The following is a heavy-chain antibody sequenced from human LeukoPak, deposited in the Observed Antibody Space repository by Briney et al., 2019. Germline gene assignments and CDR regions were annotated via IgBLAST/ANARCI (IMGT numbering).Heavy chain of an antibody. Sequence: SETLSLTCTVSDGSISSSTYEWGWIRQPPGKGLEWIGSIYYSGSTYYNPSLKSRGTISVDTSKNQFSLKVSSVTAADTAVYYCARQAPRYRRYDLLLHFDPWGQGTLVTVSS. CDR1: DGSISSSTYE. D-gene: IGHD5-12*01. CDR2: IYYSGST. J-gene: IGHJ5*02. V-gene: IGHV4-39*01. CDR3: ARQAPRYRRYDLLLHFDP.